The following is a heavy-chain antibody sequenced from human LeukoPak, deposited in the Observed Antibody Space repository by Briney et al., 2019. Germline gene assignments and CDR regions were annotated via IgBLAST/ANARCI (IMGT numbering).Heavy chain of an antibody. V-gene: IGHV3-23*01. CDR1: GFTFNLYA. CDR2: ITGSGGST. CDR3: ARYSSGRYGFDI. J-gene: IGHJ3*02. D-gene: IGHD6-19*01. Sequence: GGSLRLSCTASGFTFNLYAMTWVRQAPGKGLEWVSAITGSGGSTYYADSVKGRFTISRDNAKNSLYLQMNSLRADDTAVYYCARYSSGRYGFDIWGQGTLVTVSS.